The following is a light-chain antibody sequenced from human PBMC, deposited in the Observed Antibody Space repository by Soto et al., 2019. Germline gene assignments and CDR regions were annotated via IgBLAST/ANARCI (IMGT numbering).Light chain of an antibody. Sequence: EIVFTQSPCTLSLSPGQGATLSCRASQSVSSSYFAWYQQKPGQAPRLLIYGASSRATGIPDRFSGSGSGTDSTLTISRLEPEDFAVYYCQQYGSSPWTFGQGTKVDIK. V-gene: IGKV3-20*01. CDR2: GAS. J-gene: IGKJ1*01. CDR1: QSVSSSY. CDR3: QQYGSSPWT.